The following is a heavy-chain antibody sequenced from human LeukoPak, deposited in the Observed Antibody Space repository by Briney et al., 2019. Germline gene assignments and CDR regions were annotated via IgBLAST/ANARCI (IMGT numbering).Heavy chain of an antibody. CDR3: ARVGSGWGRYFDL. Sequence: SETLSLTCTVSGDSVSSGNYYLSWIRQPPGKGLDWITYMSPSGSTNYNPSLKSRVTISVDTSKNQFSLKLSSVTAADTAVYYCARVGSGWGRYFDLWGRGTLVTVSS. D-gene: IGHD6-19*01. CDR2: MSPSGST. V-gene: IGHV4-61*01. CDR1: GDSVSSGNYY. J-gene: IGHJ2*01.